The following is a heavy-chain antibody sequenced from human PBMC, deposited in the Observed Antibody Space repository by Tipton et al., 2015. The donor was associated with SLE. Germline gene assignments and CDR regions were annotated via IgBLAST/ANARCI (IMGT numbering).Heavy chain of an antibody. J-gene: IGHJ4*02. V-gene: IGHV4-61*09. CDR1: GDSITSDTYY. CDR3: VRPAYCGADCSFYFDS. D-gene: IGHD2-21*01. CDR2: IYTSGGT. Sequence: TLSLTCSVSGDSITSDTYYWSWIRQPAGKGLEWIGQIYTSGGTDYNPSLKGRVTITSDTSLNRVSLMLSSVTAADTAVYYCVRPAYCGADCSFYFDSWGQGTLVTVSS.